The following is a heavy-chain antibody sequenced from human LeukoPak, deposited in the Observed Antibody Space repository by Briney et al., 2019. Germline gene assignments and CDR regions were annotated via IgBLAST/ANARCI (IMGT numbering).Heavy chain of an antibody. CDR1: GGSISSSDYY. CDR2: IYYGGST. V-gene: IGHV4-39*01. J-gene: IGHJ5*02. CDR3: ARALGYCSGGSCTRGYNWFDP. Sequence: SETLSLTCTVSGGSISSSDYYWGWIRQPPGKGLEWIGSIYYGGSTYYNPSLKSRVTLSVDTSMNQFSLKLSFVTTADTAVYYCARALGYCSGGSCTRGYNWFDPWGQGTLVTVSS. D-gene: IGHD2-15*01.